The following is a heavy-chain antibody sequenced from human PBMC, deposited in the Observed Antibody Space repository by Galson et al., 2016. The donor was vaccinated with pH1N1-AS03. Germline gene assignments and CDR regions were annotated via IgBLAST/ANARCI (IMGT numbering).Heavy chain of an antibody. CDR1: GFTFSNFW. D-gene: IGHD3-10*01. V-gene: IGHV3-74*01. CDR2: IPEDGNYQ. CDR3: VRGSREWVGIDR. J-gene: IGHJ5*02. Sequence: SLRLSCAVSGFTFSNFWMHWVRQAPGKGLVWVSRIPEDGNYQDYADSVKGRFTISRDNAKNTLYLQMSSLRAEDTAVYYCVRGSREWVGIDRWGQGALVTVSA.